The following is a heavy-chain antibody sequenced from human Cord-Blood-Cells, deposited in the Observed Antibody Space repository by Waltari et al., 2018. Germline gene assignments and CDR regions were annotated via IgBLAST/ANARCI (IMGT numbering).Heavy chain of an antibody. V-gene: IGHV3-30*18. D-gene: IGHD6-13*01. CDR3: AKDVEGSSWYYFDY. CDR1: GFTFSSYG. CDR2: ISYDGSNK. J-gene: IGHJ4*02. Sequence: VQLVESGGGVVQPGRSLRLSCAASGFTFSSYGMHWVRQAPGKGLDWVASISYDGSNKYYADAVRGRFTISRDNSKNTLYLQMNSLRAEDTAVDYCAKDVEGSSWYYFDYEGQGTLFTVSS.